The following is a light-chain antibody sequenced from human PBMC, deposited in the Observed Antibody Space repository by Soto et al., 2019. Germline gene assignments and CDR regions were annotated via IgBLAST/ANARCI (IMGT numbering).Light chain of an antibody. Sequence: QSVLPQPASVSGCPGQSITVSCTGTSSDVGAYDYVSWYQHHPGKAPKLMIYDVSYRPSGVSNRFSGSKSGNTASLTISGLQAEDEADYYCSSYTSSSTLVFGTGTKVTVL. V-gene: IGLV2-14*03. CDR3: SSYTSSSTLV. CDR2: DVS. J-gene: IGLJ1*01. CDR1: SSDVGAYDY.